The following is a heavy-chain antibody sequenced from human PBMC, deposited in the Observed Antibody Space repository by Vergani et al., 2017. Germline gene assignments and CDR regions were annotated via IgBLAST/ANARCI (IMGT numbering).Heavy chain of an antibody. CDR2: IKQDGSEK. D-gene: IGHD6-13*01. Sequence: VQLVESGGGVVQPGGSLRLSCAASGFTFSSYGMHWVRQAPGKGLEWVANIKQDGSEKYYVDSVKGRFTISRDNAKNSLYLQMNSLRAEDTAVYYCAKDDSIFLSSSWMSLDYWGQGTLVTVSS. CDR1: GFTFSSYG. V-gene: IGHV3-7*01. CDR3: AKDDSIFLSSSWMSLDY. J-gene: IGHJ4*02.